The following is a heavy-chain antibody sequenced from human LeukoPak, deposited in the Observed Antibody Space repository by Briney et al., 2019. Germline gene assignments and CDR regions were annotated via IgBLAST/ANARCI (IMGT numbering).Heavy chain of an antibody. D-gene: IGHD6-13*01. Sequence: GGSLRLSCAASGFTVSSNYMSWVRQAPGKGLEWVSLIYSGGSTYYADSVKGRFTISRDNSKNTLYLQMNSLRAEDTAVYYCAKASPGYSSRGDYWGQGTLVTVSS. CDR2: IYSGGST. V-gene: IGHV3-66*01. CDR3: AKASPGYSSRGDY. J-gene: IGHJ4*02. CDR1: GFTVSSNY.